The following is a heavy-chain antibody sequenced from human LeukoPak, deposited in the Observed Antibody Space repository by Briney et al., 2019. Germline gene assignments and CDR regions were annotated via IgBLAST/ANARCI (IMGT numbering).Heavy chain of an antibody. D-gene: IGHD2-2*01. CDR2: INPSGGST. J-gene: IGHJ6*03. CDR3: ARDLRDQLLFRGYYYYYMDV. V-gene: IGHV1-46*01. CDR1: GYTFTSYY. Sequence: ASVKVSCKASGYTFTSYYMHWVRQAPGQGLEWMGIINPSGGSTSYAQKFQGRVTMTRDTSTSTAYMELSSLRSEDTAVYYCARDLRDQLLFRGYYYYYMDVWGKGTTVTVSS.